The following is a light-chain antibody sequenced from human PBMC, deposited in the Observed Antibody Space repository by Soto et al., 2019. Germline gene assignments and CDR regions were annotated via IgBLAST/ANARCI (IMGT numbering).Light chain of an antibody. J-gene: IGKJ4*01. V-gene: IGKV2-28*01. CDR3: MQFLQAPPT. CDR1: QSILQSNGNNH. CDR2: LGS. Sequence: DIVMTQAPLSLTVTPGETASIYCRSSQSILQSNGNNHLGWCVQKPGQSPQLLIYLGSSRASGVPDRFSASGSGTDFARKISRVEAEDVGIYYCMQFLQAPPTFGGGPKVELK.